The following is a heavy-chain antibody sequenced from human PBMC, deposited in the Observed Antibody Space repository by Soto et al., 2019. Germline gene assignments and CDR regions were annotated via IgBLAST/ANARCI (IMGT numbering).Heavy chain of an antibody. J-gene: IGHJ6*02. CDR1: GGTFSSYA. CDR3: ARYRPRGGYSYGYYYYYGMDV. D-gene: IGHD5-18*01. V-gene: IGHV1-69*13. CDR2: IIPIFGTA. Sequence: SVKVSCNASGGTFSSYAISWVRQAPGQGLEWMGWIIPIFGTANDAQKFQGRVTITADESTSTAYMELSSLRSEDTAVYYCARYRPRGGYSYGYYYYYGMDVWGQGTTVTVSS.